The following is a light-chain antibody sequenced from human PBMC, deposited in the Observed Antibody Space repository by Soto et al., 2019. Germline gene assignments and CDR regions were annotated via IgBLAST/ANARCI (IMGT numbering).Light chain of an antibody. J-gene: IGKJ5*01. V-gene: IGKV3-11*01. CDR1: QTVRNNY. Sequence: EFVLTQSPGTLSLSPGERATLSCRASQTVRNNYLAWYQQKPGQAPRLLIYDASNRATGIPARFSGSGSGTDFTLTISSLEPEDFAVYYCQQYNNWPPITFGQGTRLEIK. CDR2: DAS. CDR3: QQYNNWPPIT.